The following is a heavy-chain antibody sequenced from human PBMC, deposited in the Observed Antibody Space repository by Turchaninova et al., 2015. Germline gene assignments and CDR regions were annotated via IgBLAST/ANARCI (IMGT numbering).Heavy chain of an antibody. CDR2: IGSDGRST. J-gene: IGHJ4*02. D-gene: IGHD6-19*01. Sequence: EVQLVESGGDLVQPGGSLRLACAASGFTFSSYWMHWVRQAPGEGLVWVCRIGSDGRSTSYADPVKGRFTISRDNAKNTLYLQMNSLRAEDTAVYYCARHVGVAGTSPLGYWGQGTLVTVSS. CDR3: ARHVGVAGTSPLGY. V-gene: IGHV3-74*01. CDR1: GFTFSSYW.